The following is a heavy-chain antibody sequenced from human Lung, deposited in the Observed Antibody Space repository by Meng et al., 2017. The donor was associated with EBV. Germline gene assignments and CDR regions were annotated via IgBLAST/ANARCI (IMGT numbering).Heavy chain of an antibody. J-gene: IGHJ4*02. D-gene: IGHD1/OR15-1a*01. CDR1: GVSVSSAGVA. CDR3: ARDYGTSRPFEY. Sequence: QVQLQRPGPGLGTPSPTLSLTCSISGVSVSSAGVAWNWIRQSPWRGFEGLRRKYYRSKWYNDYSVSVKGRIAINPDTSKNQFFLQLNSVTPEDTAVYYCARDYGTSRPFEYWGQGILVTVSS. V-gene: IGHV6-1*01. CDR2: KYYRSKWYN.